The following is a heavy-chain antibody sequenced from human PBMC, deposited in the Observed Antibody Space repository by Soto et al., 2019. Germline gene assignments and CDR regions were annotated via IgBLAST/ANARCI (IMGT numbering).Heavy chain of an antibody. CDR1: GDSMSKYY. CDR3: ARTVGAAYYFDF. D-gene: IGHD3-16*01. V-gene: IGHV4-4*07. CDR2: IWTSGST. Sequence: QVQLQESGPGLVKPSETLSLTCNVSGDSMSKYYWSWVRQPAGKGLEWLGRIWTSGSTNYNPSLKSRVTMSIDTSNKHFSLDLKSVTAADTAVYYCARTVGAAYYFDFWGQGVLVTVSS. J-gene: IGHJ4*02.